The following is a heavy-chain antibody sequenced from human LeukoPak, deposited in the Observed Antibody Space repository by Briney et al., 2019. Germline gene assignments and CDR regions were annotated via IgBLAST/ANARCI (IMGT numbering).Heavy chain of an antibody. CDR1: GGSITSGNYC. CDR3: ARLIAADPQLDC. D-gene: IGHD6-25*01. J-gene: IGHJ4*02. Sequence: SQTLSLTCTVSGGSITSGNYCWSWIRQAPGRGLEWIGYIYHSGDTYSNPSLKGRATVSMDRSKNQFSLNLRSVTAADTAVYYCARLIAADPQLDCWGQGTLVTVSS. V-gene: IGHV4-30-2*01. CDR2: IYHSGDT.